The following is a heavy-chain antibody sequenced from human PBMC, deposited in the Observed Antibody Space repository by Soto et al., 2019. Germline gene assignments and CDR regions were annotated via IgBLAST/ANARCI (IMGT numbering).Heavy chain of an antibody. Sequence: GASVKVSCKASGYTFTSYGISWVRQAPGQGLEWKGWISAYNGNTNYAQKLQGRVTMTTDTSTSTAYMELRSLRSDDTAVYYCARVGLGFWSGLDYYYGMDVWGQGTTVTVSS. J-gene: IGHJ6*02. CDR1: GYTFTSYG. CDR3: ARVGLGFWSGLDYYYGMDV. V-gene: IGHV1-18*01. D-gene: IGHD3-3*01. CDR2: ISAYNGNT.